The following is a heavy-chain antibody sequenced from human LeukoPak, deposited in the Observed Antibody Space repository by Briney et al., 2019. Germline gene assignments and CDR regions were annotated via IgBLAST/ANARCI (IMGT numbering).Heavy chain of an antibody. CDR1: GFTFSSYA. D-gene: IGHD6-13*01. J-gene: IGHJ2*01. CDR2: ISINGGTT. V-gene: IGHV3-64*01. CDR3: AKGYSSSWYWYFDL. Sequence: GGSLRLACAASGFTFSSYAMHWVRQAPGKGLEYVSAISINGGTTYYANSVKGRFTISRDNSKNTLYLQMGSLRAEDMAVYYCAKGYSSSWYWYFDLWGRGTLVTVSS.